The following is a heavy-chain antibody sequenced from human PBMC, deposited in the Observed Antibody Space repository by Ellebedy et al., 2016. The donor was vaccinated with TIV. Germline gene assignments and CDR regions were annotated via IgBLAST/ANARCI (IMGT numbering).Heavy chain of an antibody. CDR2: ISSDGSLI. Sequence: GGSLRLSCAASGFIXXDFYMIWIRPAPGKGLEWVSYISSDGSLIYYADSVKGRFTISRDNARNSLYLQMNSLRAEDTAIYYCARETRFIDHKHNWFDPWGQGTLVTVSS. D-gene: IGHD1-14*01. CDR1: GFIXXDFY. V-gene: IGHV3-11*01. J-gene: IGHJ5*02. CDR3: ARETRFIDHKHNWFDP.